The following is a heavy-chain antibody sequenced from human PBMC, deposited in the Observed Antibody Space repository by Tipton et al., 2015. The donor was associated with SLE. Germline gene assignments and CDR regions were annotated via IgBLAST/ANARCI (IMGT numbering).Heavy chain of an antibody. V-gene: IGHV4-59*01. CDR3: ARGLYAGVSAAGL. CDR2: IYDSGNY. CDR1: GGSINNYY. Sequence: TLSLTCIVSGGSINNYYWNWIRQAPGKGLEWVGYIYDSGNYNYNPSLKSRVTMSVDTSKNQVSLKLSSVTAADTAMYYCARGLYAGVSAAGLWGQGTLVTVSS. D-gene: IGHD6-13*01. J-gene: IGHJ4*02.